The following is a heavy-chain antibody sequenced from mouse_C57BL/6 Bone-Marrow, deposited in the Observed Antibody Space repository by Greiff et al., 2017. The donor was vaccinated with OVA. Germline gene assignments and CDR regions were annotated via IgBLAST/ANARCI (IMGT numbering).Heavy chain of an antibody. CDR1: GYTFTGYW. V-gene: IGHV1-9*01. CDR3: ARPLLWYLAWFAY. J-gene: IGHJ3*01. Sequence: VQLVESGAELMKPGASVKLSCKATGYTFTGYWIEWVKQRPGHGLEWIGELLTGSGSTNYNEKFKGKATFTADTSSNTAYMQLSSLTTEDSDIYYCARPLLWYLAWFAYWGQGTLVTVSA. D-gene: IGHD2-1*01. CDR2: LLTGSGST.